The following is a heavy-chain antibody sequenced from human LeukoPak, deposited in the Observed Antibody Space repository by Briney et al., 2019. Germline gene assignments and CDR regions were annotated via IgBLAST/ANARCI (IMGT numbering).Heavy chain of an antibody. V-gene: IGHV3-33*01. CDR2: IWYDGSNK. D-gene: IGHD6-19*01. CDR1: GFTFSSYG. Sequence: GGSLRPSCAASGFTFSSYGMHWVRQAPGKGLEWVAVIWYDGSNKYYADSVKGRFTISRDNSKNTLYLQMNSLRAEDTAVYYCARDSQWLAPFDYWGQGTLVTVSS. J-gene: IGHJ4*02. CDR3: ARDSQWLAPFDY.